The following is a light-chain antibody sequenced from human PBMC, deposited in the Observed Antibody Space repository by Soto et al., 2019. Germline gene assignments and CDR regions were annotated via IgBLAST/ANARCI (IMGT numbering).Light chain of an antibody. CDR3: RQYGSSPSYT. CDR2: GAS. CDR1: QSVSSSSY. J-gene: IGKJ2*01. V-gene: IGKV3-20*01. Sequence: EIVLTQSTGTLSLSPGERAPLSCRASQSVSSSSYLAWYQQKPGQAPRLLIYGASSRATGIPDRFSGSGSATDFTLTISRLEPEDFAVYYCRQYGSSPSYTFGQGTKLEIK.